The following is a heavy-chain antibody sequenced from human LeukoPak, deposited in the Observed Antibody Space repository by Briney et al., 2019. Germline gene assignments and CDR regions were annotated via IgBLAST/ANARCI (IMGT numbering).Heavy chain of an antibody. D-gene: IGHD3-22*01. CDR2: ISDSGGRK. J-gene: IGHJ4*02. Sequence: GGSLSLSCTVSGITLSNYGMSWVRQAPGKGLEWVAGISDSGGRKNYADSVKGRFTVSRDSPKNTLYLQMNRLRAEDTALYFCAKRGVVIRVILVGFHKEAYYFDSWGQGALVTVSS. CDR3: AKRGVVIRVILVGFHKEAYYFDS. V-gene: IGHV3-23*01. CDR1: GITLSNYG.